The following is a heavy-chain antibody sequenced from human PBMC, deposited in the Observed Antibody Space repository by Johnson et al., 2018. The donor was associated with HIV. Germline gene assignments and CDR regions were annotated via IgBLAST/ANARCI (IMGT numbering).Heavy chain of an antibody. CDR2: ISYDGSNK. Sequence: QVQLVESGGGVVQPGRSLRLSCAASGFTFSSYAMHWVRQAPGKGLEWVAVISYDGSNKYYADSVKGRFTISRDNSRNTLYVQINSLRAEDTAVYYCATHLDDYGDTLSDDAFDIWGQGTMVTVSS. CDR3: ATHLDDYGDTLSDDAFDI. CDR1: GFTFSSYA. J-gene: IGHJ3*02. V-gene: IGHV3-30-3*01. D-gene: IGHD4-17*01.